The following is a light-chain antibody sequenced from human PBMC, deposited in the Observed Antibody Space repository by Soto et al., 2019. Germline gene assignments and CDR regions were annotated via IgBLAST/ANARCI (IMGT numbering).Light chain of an antibody. Sequence: EIVLTQSPGTLSLSPGERATLSCRASQSVSSSYLAWYQQKPGQAPRLLIYGASSRATGIPDRFSGSGSGTDFTLTISRLEPEDFAVYSCQQYVSSLTFGGGTKVEIK. V-gene: IGKV3-20*01. J-gene: IGKJ4*01. CDR3: QQYVSSLT. CDR1: QSVSSSY. CDR2: GAS.